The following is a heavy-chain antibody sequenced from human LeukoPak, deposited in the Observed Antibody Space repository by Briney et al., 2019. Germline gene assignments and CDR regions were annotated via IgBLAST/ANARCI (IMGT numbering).Heavy chain of an antibody. J-gene: IGHJ4*02. CDR2: ITGTGGDT. Sequence: PGGSLRLSCAASGFTFSTYVMIWVRQAPGKGLEWVSAITGTGGDTYYADSVKGRFTISRDNSKNTLYLQMNSLRAEDTAVYYCAKALIAAAGTRTGFDYWGQGTLVTVSS. CDR3: AKALIAAAGTRTGFDY. V-gene: IGHV3-23*01. D-gene: IGHD6-13*01. CDR1: GFTFSTYV.